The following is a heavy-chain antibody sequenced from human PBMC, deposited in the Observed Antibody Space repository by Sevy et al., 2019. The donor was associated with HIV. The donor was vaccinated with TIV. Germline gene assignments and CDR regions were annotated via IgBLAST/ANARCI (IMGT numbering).Heavy chain of an antibody. CDR3: ARRRVEDYYGSGTPPLVNGPFDI. J-gene: IGHJ3*02. Sequence: SETLSLTCTVSGGSISSYYWSWIRQPAGKGLEWIGRIYTSGSTNYNPSLKSRVTMSVDTSKNQFSLKLSSVTAADTAVYYCARRRVEDYYGSGTPPLVNGPFDIWGQRTMVTVSS. CDR2: IYTSGST. V-gene: IGHV4-4*07. CDR1: GGSISSYY. D-gene: IGHD3-10*01.